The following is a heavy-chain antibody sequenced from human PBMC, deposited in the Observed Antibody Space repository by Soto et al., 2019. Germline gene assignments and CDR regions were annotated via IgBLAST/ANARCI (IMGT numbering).Heavy chain of an antibody. CDR1: GYTFTSYY. D-gene: IGHD3-9*01. Sequence: ASVKVSCKASGYTFTSYYMHWVRQAPGQGLEWMGWINPNSGGTNYAQKFQGWVTMTRDTSISTAYMELSRLRSDDTAVYYCARSHVLRYFDWLPEINDAFDIWGQGTMVTVSS. CDR2: INPNSGGT. V-gene: IGHV1-2*04. J-gene: IGHJ3*02. CDR3: ARSHVLRYFDWLPEINDAFDI.